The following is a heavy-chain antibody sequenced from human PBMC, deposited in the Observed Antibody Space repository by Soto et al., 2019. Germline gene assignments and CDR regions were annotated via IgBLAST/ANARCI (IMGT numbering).Heavy chain of an antibody. CDR1: GGSISSCGYS. CDR3: ARVTTATKGGFDY. CDR2: IYHSGST. J-gene: IGHJ4*02. V-gene: IGHV4-30-2*01. Sequence: SETLSLTCAVSGGSISSCGYSWSWIRQPPGKGLEWIGYIYHSGSTYYNPSLKSRVTISVDRSKNQFSLKLSSVTAADTAVYYCARVTTATKGGFDYWGQGTLVTVSS. D-gene: IGHD4-4*01.